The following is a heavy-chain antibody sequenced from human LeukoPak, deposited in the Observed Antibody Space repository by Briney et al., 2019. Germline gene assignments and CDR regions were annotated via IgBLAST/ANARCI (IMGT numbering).Heavy chain of an antibody. V-gene: IGHV1-69*13. CDR1: GGTFSSYA. J-gene: IGHJ4*02. Sequence: ASVKVSCTASGGTFSSYAISWVRQAPGQGLEWMGGIIPIFGTANYAQKFQGRVTITADESTSTAYMELSRLRSDDTAVYYCARGWFGELSLDYWGQGTLVTVSS. CDR2: IIPIFGTA. D-gene: IGHD3-10*01. CDR3: ARGWFGELSLDY.